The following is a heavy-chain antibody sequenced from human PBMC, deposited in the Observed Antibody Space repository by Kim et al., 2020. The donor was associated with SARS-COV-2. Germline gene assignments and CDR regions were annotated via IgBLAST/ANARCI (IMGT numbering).Heavy chain of an antibody. Sequence: ASVKVSCRASGHTFTGSYVHWVRQAPGQGLEWMGWINPDSGDTHYAQTFQGRVTMTRDTSITTAYMELSRLESDDTAVYYCAIGSKGQNDYWGQGTLVTVSS. CDR1: GHTFTGSY. J-gene: IGHJ4*02. V-gene: IGHV1-2*02. CDR2: INPDSGDT. CDR3: AIGSKGQNDY. D-gene: IGHD5-12*01.